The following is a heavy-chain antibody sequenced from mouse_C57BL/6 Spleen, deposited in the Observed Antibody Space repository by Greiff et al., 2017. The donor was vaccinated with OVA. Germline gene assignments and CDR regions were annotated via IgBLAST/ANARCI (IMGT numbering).Heavy chain of an antibody. CDR3: ARQGGYYAMDY. J-gene: IGHJ4*01. CDR1: GFTFSSYG. CDR2: ISSGGSYT. Sequence: DVMLVESGGDLVKPGGSLKLSCAASGFTFSSYGMSWVRQTPDKRLEWVATISSGGSYTYYPDSVKGRFTISRDNAKNTPYLQMSSLKSEDTAMYYCARQGGYYAMDYWGQGTSVTVSS. V-gene: IGHV5-6*02.